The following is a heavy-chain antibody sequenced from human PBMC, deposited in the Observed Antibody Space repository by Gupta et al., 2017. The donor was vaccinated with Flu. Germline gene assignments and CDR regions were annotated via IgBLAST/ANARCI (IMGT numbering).Heavy chain of an antibody. V-gene: IGHV3-53*01. CDR3: ARDRGSGWLLDY. J-gene: IGHJ4*02. Sequence: VPLAVSGGDLIQPGGSLRLSCAVSGFTVSSNYMSWVRQAPGKGLECVSVIYSGGTTFYADSVKGRFTISRDNSMNTLYHQMNSLRAEDTAVYYCARDRGSGWLLDYWGQGTLVTVSS. CDR2: IYSGGTT. D-gene: IGHD6-19*01. CDR1: GFTVSSNY.